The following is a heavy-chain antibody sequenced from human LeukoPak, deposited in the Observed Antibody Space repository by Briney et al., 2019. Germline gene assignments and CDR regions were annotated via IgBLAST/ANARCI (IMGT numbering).Heavy chain of an antibody. J-gene: IGHJ6*03. V-gene: IGHV1-2*02. D-gene: IGHD6-6*01. CDR2: INPNSGGA. Sequence: ASVKVSCKASGYTFTGYYMYWVRQAPGQGLEWMGWINPNSGGANYAQKFQGRVTMTRDTSISTAYMELSRLRSDDTAVYFCARSRAFYMDVWGKGTTVTVS. CDR3: ARSRAFYMDV. CDR1: GYTFTGYY.